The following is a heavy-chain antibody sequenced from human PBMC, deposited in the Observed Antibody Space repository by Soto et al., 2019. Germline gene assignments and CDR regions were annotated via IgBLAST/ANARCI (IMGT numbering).Heavy chain of an antibody. Sequence: EVQLVESGGGLVQPGGSLRLSCAASGFTFSTHSMNWGRQAPGKGLEWISYITSNSVTMYADSVKGRFTISRDNAKNSLYLQMNSLRVEDTAVYFCVGEVGFQLIYWGQGTLVTVSS. CDR1: GFTFSTHS. CDR2: ITSNSVT. V-gene: IGHV3-48*01. D-gene: IGHD2-2*01. CDR3: VGEVGFQLIY. J-gene: IGHJ4*02.